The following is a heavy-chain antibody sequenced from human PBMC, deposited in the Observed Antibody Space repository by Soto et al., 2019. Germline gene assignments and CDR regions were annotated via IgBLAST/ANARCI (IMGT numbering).Heavy chain of an antibody. Sequence: SETLSLTCTVSGGSISSYYWSWIRQPPGKGLEWIGYIYYSGSTNYNPSLKSRVTISVDTSKNQFSLKLSSVTAADTAVYYCVGQIGTYSSGQRGTVFDYWGQGTLVTVSS. V-gene: IGHV4-59*01. J-gene: IGHJ4*02. CDR1: GGSISSYY. D-gene: IGHD6-19*01. CDR2: IYYSGST. CDR3: VGQIGTYSSGQRGTVFDY.